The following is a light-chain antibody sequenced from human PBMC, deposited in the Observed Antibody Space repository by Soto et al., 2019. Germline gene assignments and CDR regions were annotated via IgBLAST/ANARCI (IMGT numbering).Light chain of an antibody. V-gene: IGKV1-39*01. CDR2: GAT. Sequence: DIQMTQSPSSLSVSVGDRDIITCRASRTGRNNLNWYQQKPGTAPKLLIYGATNLQSGVPSRFSGSGSETDFTLTIGSLQPEDFATYYCQQGYSTQYTFGQGTKLEIK. CDR1: RTGRNN. CDR3: QQGYSTQYT. J-gene: IGKJ2*01.